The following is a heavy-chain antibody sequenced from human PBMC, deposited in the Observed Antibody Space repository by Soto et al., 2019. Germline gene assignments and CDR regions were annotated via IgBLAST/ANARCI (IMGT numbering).Heavy chain of an antibody. V-gene: IGHV2-5*02. CDR3: AHIGGSANYYPNYFDY. D-gene: IGHD3-10*01. Sequence: QITLKESGPPLVKPTQTLTLTCTFSGFSLTTSGVGVTWISQPPGKALDWLALIYWDDDKRYSPSLKTRLTITKDTSRNQVVLTMTDMDPLDTATYYCAHIGGSANYYPNYFDYWGQGSLVTVSS. J-gene: IGHJ4*02. CDR2: IYWDDDK. CDR1: GFSLTTSGVG.